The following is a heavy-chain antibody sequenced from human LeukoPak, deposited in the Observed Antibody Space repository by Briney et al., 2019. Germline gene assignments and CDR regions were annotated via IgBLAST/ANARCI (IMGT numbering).Heavy chain of an antibody. Sequence: SETLSLTCSVSDGSINSGTYYWSWIRQPPGKGLEWIGYIYYSGSTNYNPSLKSRVTISIDTSKNQFSLKLSSVTAADTAVYYCARTAYDSSGNFFDYWGQGTLVTVSS. CDR1: DGSINSGTYY. V-gene: IGHV4-61*01. D-gene: IGHD3-22*01. CDR3: ARTAYDSSGNFFDY. J-gene: IGHJ4*02. CDR2: IYYSGST.